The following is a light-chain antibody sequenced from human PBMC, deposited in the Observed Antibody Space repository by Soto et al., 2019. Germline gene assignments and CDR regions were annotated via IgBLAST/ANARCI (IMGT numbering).Light chain of an antibody. J-gene: IGKJ4*01. V-gene: IGKV3-15*01. Sequence: ERVMTQSPGTLSVSPGERATLSCRASQSVGTNLAWYQQKPGQAPRLLIYGASTRATGLPARFSGSGSGTEFTLTISSLQSEDFAIYYCQQYNAWPLTFGGGTKAEIK. CDR2: GAS. CDR1: QSVGTN. CDR3: QQYNAWPLT.